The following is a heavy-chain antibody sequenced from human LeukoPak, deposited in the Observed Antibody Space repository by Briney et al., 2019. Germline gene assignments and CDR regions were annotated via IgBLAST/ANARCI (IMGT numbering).Heavy chain of an antibody. Sequence: GGSLRLSCAASGFTFSSYGMHWVRQAPGKGLEWVAFIRYDGSNKYYADSVKGRFTISRDNSKNTLYLRMNSLRAEDTAVYYCAKAGGFGDLRAWFDPWGQGTLVTVSS. CDR1: GFTFSSYG. J-gene: IGHJ5*02. CDR2: IRYDGSNK. CDR3: AKAGGFGDLRAWFDP. V-gene: IGHV3-30*02. D-gene: IGHD3-10*01.